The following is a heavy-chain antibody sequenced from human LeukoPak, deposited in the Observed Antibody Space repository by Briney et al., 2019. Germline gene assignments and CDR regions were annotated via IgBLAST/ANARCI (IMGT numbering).Heavy chain of an antibody. CDR3: ARVAGYNYLDY. Sequence: PSETLSLTCSVSGGSISSYYWSWIRQPPGKGLEWIGYIYYSGSTNYNPSLKSRVTISVDTSKNQFSLKLSSVTAADTAVYYCARVAGYNYLDYWGQEALVTVSS. J-gene: IGHJ4*02. D-gene: IGHD5-24*01. CDR2: IYYSGST. V-gene: IGHV4-59*01. CDR1: GGSISSYY.